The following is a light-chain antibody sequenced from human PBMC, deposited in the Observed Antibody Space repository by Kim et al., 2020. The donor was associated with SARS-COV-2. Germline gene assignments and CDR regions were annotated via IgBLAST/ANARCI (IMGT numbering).Light chain of an antibody. J-gene: IGLJ2*01. CDR2: DNN. V-gene: IGLV1-51*01. Sequence: QSVLTQPPSVSAAPGQRVTISCSGSNSNIGNNYISWYQQLPGVAPKLLIYDNNQRPSGIPDRFSGSKSGTSATLGITGLQTGDEADYYCGTWDSSLSVVVFGGGTKLTVL. CDR1: NSNIGNNY. CDR3: GTWDSSLSVVV.